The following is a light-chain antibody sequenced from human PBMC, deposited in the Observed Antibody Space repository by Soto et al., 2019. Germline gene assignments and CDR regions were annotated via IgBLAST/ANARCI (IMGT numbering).Light chain of an antibody. CDR3: QQPFT. V-gene: IGKV3-20*01. CDR1: QSVSSSY. J-gene: IGKJ3*01. Sequence: ENVLTQSPGTLSLSPGDRATLSCRASQSVSSSYLAWYQQKPGQAPRLLIYGASSRATGIPDRFSGSGSGTDFTLTISRLEPDDFAVYYCQQPFTFGPGTKVDIK. CDR2: GAS.